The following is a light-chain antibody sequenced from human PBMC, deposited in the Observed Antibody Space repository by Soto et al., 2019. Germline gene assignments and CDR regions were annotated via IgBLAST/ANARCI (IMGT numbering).Light chain of an antibody. V-gene: IGKV3D-20*02. CDR2: GAS. CDR1: QSVSSSY. J-gene: IGKJ5*01. Sequence: EIVLTQSPGTLSLSPGERATLSFGASQSVSSSYLAWYQQKPGQAPRLLIYGASSRATAIPARFSGSGSGTDFTLAISSLDPEDFAVYYCQQRSNWPITFGQGTRLEIK. CDR3: QQRSNWPIT.